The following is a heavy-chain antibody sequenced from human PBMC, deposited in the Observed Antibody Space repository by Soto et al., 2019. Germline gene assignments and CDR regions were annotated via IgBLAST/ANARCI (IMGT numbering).Heavy chain of an antibody. CDR2: IYYSGST. D-gene: IGHD6-19*01. V-gene: IGHV4-61*01. Sequence: QVQLQESGPGLVKPSETLSLTCTVSGGSVTSGSYYWSWIRQPPGKGLEWIGYIYYSGSTNYNPSLRSRVXXSXDXXKNQISLKLSSVPAADTAVYYCARDQGIAVAVFDYWGQGTLVTVSS. CDR1: GGSVTSGSYY. J-gene: IGHJ4*02. CDR3: ARDQGIAVAVFDY.